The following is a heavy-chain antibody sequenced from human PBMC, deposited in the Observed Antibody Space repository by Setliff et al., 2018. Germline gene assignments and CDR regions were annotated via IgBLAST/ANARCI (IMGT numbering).Heavy chain of an antibody. CDR3: ASTIQVGDLRTQYFDY. CDR2: IIPILDTA. CDR1: GGTFNSYA. V-gene: IGHV1-69*10. D-gene: IGHD3-10*01. Sequence: SVKVSCKASGGTFNSYALSWVRQAPGQGLEWMGGIIPILDTANYAHNFQGRVTISFDRSTGTAYMDLSSLRPDDTAVYYCASTIQVGDLRTQYFDYWGQGTLVTVS. J-gene: IGHJ4*02.